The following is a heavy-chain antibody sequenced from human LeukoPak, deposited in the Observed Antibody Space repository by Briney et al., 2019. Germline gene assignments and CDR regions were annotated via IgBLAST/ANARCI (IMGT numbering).Heavy chain of an antibody. CDR2: ISGSGGST. CDR1: GFTFTNYA. V-gene: IGHV3-23*01. J-gene: IGHJ4*02. CDR3: AKGASPGIAAAGAGFLFDY. D-gene: IGHD6-13*01. Sequence: GALRLSCAASGFTFTNYAMSWVRQAHGKGLEWVSGISGSGGSTNYADSVKGRFTISRDNSKNTLYLQMNSLRAEDTAVYYCAKGASPGIAAAGAGFLFDYWGQGTLVTVSS.